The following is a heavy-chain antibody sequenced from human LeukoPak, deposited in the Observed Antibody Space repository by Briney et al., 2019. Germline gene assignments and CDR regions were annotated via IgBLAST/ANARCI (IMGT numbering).Heavy chain of an antibody. J-gene: IGHJ4*02. CDR1: GFTFSSYA. Sequence: GGSLRLSCAASGFTFSSYAMSWVRQAPGKGLEWVSTISGNGVDTYSADSVKGRFTISRDNSKNTLYLQMNSLRAEDTAIYYCAKGIYLVPIDYWGQGALVTVSS. D-gene: IGHD3-10*01. CDR2: ISGNGVDT. CDR3: AKGIYLVPIDY. V-gene: IGHV3-23*01.